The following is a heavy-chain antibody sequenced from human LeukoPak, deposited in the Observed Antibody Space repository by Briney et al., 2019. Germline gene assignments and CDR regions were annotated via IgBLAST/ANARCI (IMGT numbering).Heavy chain of an antibody. D-gene: IGHD3-3*01. CDR3: ARVMSGYYVALDI. CDR1: GFTFSNYA. V-gene: IGHV3-23*01. Sequence: GGSLRLSCAASGFTFSNYALSWVRQAPGKGLEWASAISGSGGSTYYADSVKGRFTISRDNAKNILYLQMNSLRAEDTAVYYCARVMSGYYVALDIWGQGTMVTVSS. J-gene: IGHJ3*02. CDR2: ISGSGGST.